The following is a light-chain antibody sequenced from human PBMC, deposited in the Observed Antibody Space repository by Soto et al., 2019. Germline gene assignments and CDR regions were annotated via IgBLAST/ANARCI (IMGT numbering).Light chain of an antibody. CDR2: GAS. CDR3: QQYNNWPPVT. V-gene: IGKV3-15*01. J-gene: IGKJ1*01. CDR1: QSVSSN. Sequence: EIGMTQAAATLSVSPGERATLSCRASQSVSSNLAWYQQKPGQAPRLLIYGASTRATGIPARFSGSGSGTEFTLTISSLKSEDFAVYYCQQYNNWPPVTFGQGTKVDIK.